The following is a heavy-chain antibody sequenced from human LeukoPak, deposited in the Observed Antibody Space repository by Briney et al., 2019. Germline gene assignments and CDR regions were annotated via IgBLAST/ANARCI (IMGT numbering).Heavy chain of an antibody. D-gene: IGHD5-18*01. CDR1: GFTFSSYA. V-gene: IGHV3-23*01. J-gene: IGHJ6*03. CDR3: AKGGYSNGRYYYYYMDV. CDR2: FSFNGEST. Sequence: GGSLRLSCAASGFTFSSYAMTWVRQAPGKGLEWVSSFSFNGESTYYADSAKGRFTISRDNSKNTLYLQMSSLRAEDTAVYYCAKGGYSNGRYYYYYMDVWGEGATVTVSS.